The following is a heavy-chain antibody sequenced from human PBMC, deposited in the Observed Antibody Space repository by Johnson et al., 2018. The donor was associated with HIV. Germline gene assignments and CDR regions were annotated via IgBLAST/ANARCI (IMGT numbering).Heavy chain of an antibody. CDR1: GFTFSTYA. CDR2: ISYDGNTK. Sequence: QVQLVESGGGVVQPGRSLRLSCAASGFTFSTYAVHWVRQAPGKGLEWVAVISYDGNTKYYADSVKGRFTISRDNSKKTLYLRMNSLRAEDRAVYYRAGENEVTNAFDIWGQGTMVTVSS. CDR3: AGENEVTNAFDI. J-gene: IGHJ3*02. D-gene: IGHD4-11*01. V-gene: IGHV3-30*04.